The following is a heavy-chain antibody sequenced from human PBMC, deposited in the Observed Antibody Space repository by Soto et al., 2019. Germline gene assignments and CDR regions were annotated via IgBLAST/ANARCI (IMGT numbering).Heavy chain of an antibody. J-gene: IGHJ6*02. Sequence: GSLRLSCASSGFTVSSNYMSWVRQAPGKGLEWVSVIYSGGSTYYADSVKGRFTISRDNSKNTLYLQMNSLRAEDTAVYYCAREGAYYYYGMDVWGQGTTVTVSS. V-gene: IGHV3-53*01. CDR3: AREGAYYYYGMDV. CDR1: GFTVSSNY. CDR2: IYSGGST.